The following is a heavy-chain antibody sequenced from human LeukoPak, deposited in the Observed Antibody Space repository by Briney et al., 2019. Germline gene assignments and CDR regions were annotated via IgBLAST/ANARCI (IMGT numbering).Heavy chain of an antibody. CDR2: ITGSGPTT. CDR3: AFRLRDYVWGSYSD. D-gene: IGHD3-16*01. CDR1: GFSFGDFF. V-gene: IGHV3-23*01. Sequence: GGSLRLSCPAAGFSFGDFFMSWVRQAPGKGRGWVSAITGSGPTTYYADSVEGRFTISRDNSRNTLFLQMNGLRAEDTAVYYCAFRLRDYVWGSYSDWGQGTLVSVPS. J-gene: IGHJ4*02.